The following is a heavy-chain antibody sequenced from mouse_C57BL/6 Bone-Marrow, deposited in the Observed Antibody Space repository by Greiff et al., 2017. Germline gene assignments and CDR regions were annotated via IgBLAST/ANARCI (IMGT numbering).Heavy chain of an antibody. CDR3: ASYYRDGMDY. J-gene: IGHJ4*01. CDR2: IRSGGST. Sequence: VKLQESGPGLVQPSQSLSITCTVSGFSLTSYGVHWVRQSPGKGLEWLGVIRSGGSTDYNAAFISRLSISKDNSKSQVFFKLNDLQADDSAIYCCASYYRDGMDYWGQGTSVTVSS. V-gene: IGHV2-2*01. D-gene: IGHD2-14*01. CDR1: GFSLTSYG.